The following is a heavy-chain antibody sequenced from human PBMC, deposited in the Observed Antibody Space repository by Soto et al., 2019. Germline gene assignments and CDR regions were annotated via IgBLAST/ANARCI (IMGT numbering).Heavy chain of an antibody. CDR2: ISGSGGST. CDR1: GFTFSSYA. Sequence: PGGSLRLSCAASGFTFSSYAMSWVRQAPGKGLEWVSAISGSGGSTYYADSVKGRFTISRDNSKNTLYLQMNSLRAEDTAVYYCAKEVGYCSSTSCYQDRLTFYFDYWGQGTLVTVSS. V-gene: IGHV3-23*01. J-gene: IGHJ4*02. D-gene: IGHD2-2*01. CDR3: AKEVGYCSSTSCYQDRLTFYFDY.